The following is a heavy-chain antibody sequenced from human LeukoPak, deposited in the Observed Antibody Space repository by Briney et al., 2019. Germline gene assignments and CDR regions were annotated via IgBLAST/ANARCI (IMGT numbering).Heavy chain of an antibody. CDR2: ISGSGSTT. D-gene: IGHD3-10*02. V-gene: IGHV3-23*01. CDR3: AELGITMIGGV. J-gene: IGHJ6*04. CDR1: GFTFSSYA. Sequence: PGGSLRLSCAASGFTFSSYAMNWVRQAPGKGLEWVSAISGSGSTTYYADSVKGRFTISRDNSKNKLFLQMNSLTAEDTAVYYCAELGITMIGGVWGKGTTVTISS.